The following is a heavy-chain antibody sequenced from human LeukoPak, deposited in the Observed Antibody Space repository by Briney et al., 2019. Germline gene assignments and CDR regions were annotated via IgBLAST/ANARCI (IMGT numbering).Heavy chain of an antibody. CDR2: IYYSGST. CDR3: ATQYYDILTGYYKAFSVNWFDP. V-gene: IGHV4-39*01. D-gene: IGHD3-9*01. Sequence: KPSETLSLTCTVSGGSISSSSYYWGWIRQPPGKGLEWIGSIYYSGSTYYNPSLKSRVTISVDTSKNQFSLKLSSVTAADTAVYYCATQYYDILTGYYKAFSVNWFDPWGQGTLVTVSS. CDR1: GGSISSSSYY. J-gene: IGHJ5*02.